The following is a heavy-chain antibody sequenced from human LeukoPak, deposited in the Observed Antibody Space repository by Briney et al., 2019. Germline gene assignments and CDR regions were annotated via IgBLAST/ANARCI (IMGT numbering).Heavy chain of an antibody. Sequence: GGSLRLSCAASAFTFSSYAMAWVRRAPGKGLGWVSTLSGTGGNTYYADSVRGRFTISRDNSKNTLYLQMNSLRAEDTAVYYCAKAWALTYLGGVDSWGQGTLVTVSS. CDR1: AFTFSSYA. V-gene: IGHV3-23*01. CDR2: LSGTGGNT. J-gene: IGHJ4*02. CDR3: AKAWALTYLGGVDS. D-gene: IGHD2-21*02.